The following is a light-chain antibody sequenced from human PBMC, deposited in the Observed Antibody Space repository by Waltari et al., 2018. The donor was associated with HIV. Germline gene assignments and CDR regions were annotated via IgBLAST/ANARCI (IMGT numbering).Light chain of an antibody. J-gene: IGLJ2*01. CDR2: GNT. V-gene: IGLV1-40*01. Sequence: QSVLTQPPSVSGAPGQRVTISCTGSSSNIGEGYDVHWYQQLPGTAPKLLIYGNTKRPAGGPGRFSGSKSGTSASRAITGLQAEDEADYYCQSLRVFGGGTKLTVL. CDR1: SSNIGEGYD. CDR3: QSLRV.